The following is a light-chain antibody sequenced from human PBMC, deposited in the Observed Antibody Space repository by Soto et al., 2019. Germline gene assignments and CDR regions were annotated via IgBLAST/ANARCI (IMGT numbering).Light chain of an antibody. J-gene: IGKJ1*01. Sequence: DIQMPQSPSTLFASVGDRVTITCRASQSITSWLAWYQQKPGKAPKLLIYDASSLENGVPSRFSGSGSGTVFTLTISSLQPDDYATYYCQQYNRYWTFGQGTKVDIK. CDR1: QSITSW. V-gene: IGKV1-5*01. CDR2: DAS. CDR3: QQYNRYWT.